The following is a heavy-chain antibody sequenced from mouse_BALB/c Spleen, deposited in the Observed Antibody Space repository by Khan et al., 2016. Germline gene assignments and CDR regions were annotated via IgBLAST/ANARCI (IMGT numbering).Heavy chain of an antibody. J-gene: IGHJ2*01. CDR2: IDPENGAT. Sequence: VQLQQSGAELVRSGASVRLSCTASGFNIKDYYIHWVKQRPEQGLEWIGWIDPENGATEYAPKFQGKATMTADTSSNTAYLQLSRLTSEDTAVCYCNAIYYGNYIYFDYWGQGTTLAVSS. V-gene: IGHV14-4*02. CDR3: NAIYYGNYIYFDY. D-gene: IGHD2-1*01. CDR1: GFNIKDYY.